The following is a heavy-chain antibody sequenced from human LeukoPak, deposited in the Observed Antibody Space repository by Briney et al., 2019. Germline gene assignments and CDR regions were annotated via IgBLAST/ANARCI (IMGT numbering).Heavy chain of an antibody. D-gene: IGHD3-10*01. CDR1: GFTFSSYW. J-gene: IGHJ4*02. CDR3: ARQKYGSGSYYLQQFDY. CDR2: IKQDGGEK. Sequence: GGSLRLSCAASGFTFSSYWMSWVRQAPGKGLEWVANIKQDGGEKYYVDSVKGRFTISRDNAKNSLYLQMNSLRAEDTAVCYCARQKYGSGSYYLQQFDYWGQGTLVTVSS. V-gene: IGHV3-7*05.